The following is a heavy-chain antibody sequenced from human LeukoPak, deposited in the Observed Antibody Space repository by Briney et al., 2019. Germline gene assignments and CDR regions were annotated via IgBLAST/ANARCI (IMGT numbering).Heavy chain of an antibody. Sequence: GDSLKISCKGSGYSFISYWIGWVRKMHGKGLEWMGIIYPGDSDTRYSPSFQGQVTISADKSISTAYLQWSSLKASDTAIYYCARGGLSGWYYWFDPWGQGTLVTVSS. CDR3: ARGGLSGWYYWFDP. CDR2: IYPGDSDT. D-gene: IGHD6-19*01. J-gene: IGHJ5*02. V-gene: IGHV5-51*01. CDR1: GYSFISYW.